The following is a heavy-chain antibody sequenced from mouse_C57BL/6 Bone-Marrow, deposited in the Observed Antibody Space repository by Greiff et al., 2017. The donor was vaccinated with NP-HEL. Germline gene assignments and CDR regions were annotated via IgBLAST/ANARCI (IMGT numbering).Heavy chain of an antibody. V-gene: IGHV5-17*01. CDR2: ISSGSSTI. CDR3: ARGSHYYYYGSSYHYWYFDV. D-gene: IGHD1-1*01. CDR1: GFTFSDYG. J-gene: IGHJ1*03. Sequence: DVHLVESGGGLVKPGGSLKLSCAASGFTFSDYGMHWVRQAPEQGLEWVAYISSGSSTIYYADTVKGRFTISRDNAKNTLFLQLTSLRSEDTAMYYCARGSHYYYYGSSYHYWYFDVWGTGTTVTVSA.